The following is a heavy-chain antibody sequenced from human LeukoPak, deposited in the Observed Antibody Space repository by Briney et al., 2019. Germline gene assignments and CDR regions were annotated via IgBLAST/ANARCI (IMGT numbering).Heavy chain of an antibody. D-gene: IGHD6-13*01. CDR3: ARAGDSSSWYGY. V-gene: IGHV1-69*04. CDR1: GYTFTSYV. Sequence: AVKVSCKASGYTFTSYVISWVRQAPGQGLEWMGMFTPVVVIENSQKKCQGRVTIPANKSTTPAYMKLTSLGSKATAVYSCARAGDSSSWYGYWGQGTLVTVSS. CDR2: FTPVVVIE. J-gene: IGHJ4*02.